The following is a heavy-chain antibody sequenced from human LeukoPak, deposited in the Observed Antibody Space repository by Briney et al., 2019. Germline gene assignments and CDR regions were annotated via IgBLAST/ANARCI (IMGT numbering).Heavy chain of an antibody. J-gene: IGHJ1*01. V-gene: IGHV1-2*02. Sequence: ASVKVSCKASGYTFTGYYMHWVRQAPGQGLEWMGWINPNSGGTNYAQKFQGRVAMTRDTSISTAYMEVRRLRSDDTAVYYCARGDPVMTATSYDRWGQGTPVTVSS. CDR1: GYTFTGYY. CDR3: ARGDPVMTATSYDR. D-gene: IGHD2-21*02. CDR2: INPNSGGT.